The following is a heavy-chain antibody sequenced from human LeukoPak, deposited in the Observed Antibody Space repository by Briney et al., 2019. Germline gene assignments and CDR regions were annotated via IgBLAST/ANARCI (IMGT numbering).Heavy chain of an antibody. CDR3: SRDFVGADDY. D-gene: IGHD1-26*01. Sequence: PGGSLRLSCAASGFTLSNYWIHWVRQAPGKGPVWVSRINPDGSRIDYAESVRGRFTISRDSAKNTLYLQMNSLRAEDTAVYYCSRDFVGADDYWGQGTLVTVSS. CDR2: INPDGSRI. J-gene: IGHJ4*02. V-gene: IGHV3-74*01. CDR1: GFTLSNYW.